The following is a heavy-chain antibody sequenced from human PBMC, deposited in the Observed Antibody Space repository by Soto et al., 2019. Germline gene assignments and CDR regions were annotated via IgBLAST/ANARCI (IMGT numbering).Heavy chain of an antibody. J-gene: IGHJ5*02. CDR2: IDPRDSYT. Sequence: XESLKISCTGFGYTFTTFWISWVRQIPGRGLEWMGRIDPRDSYTNYSPSFQGHVTISVDKSISTAYLQWGSLKASDTAMYYCARLYCSSSTCDSWFDPWGQGTLVTVSS. D-gene: IGHD2-2*01. V-gene: IGHV5-10-1*01. CDR3: ARLYCSSSTCDSWFDP. CDR1: GYTFTTFW.